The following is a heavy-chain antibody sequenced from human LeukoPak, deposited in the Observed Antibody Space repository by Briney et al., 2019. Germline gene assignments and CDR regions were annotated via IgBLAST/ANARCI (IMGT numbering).Heavy chain of an antibody. Sequence: GGSLRLSCAASGFTFSSYAMSRVRQAPGKGLEWVSAISGSGGTTNYADSVKGRFTISRDNSKNTLYLQMKSLRAEDTAVYYCAKDAYCSGGSCYASWFDPWGQGTLVTVSS. D-gene: IGHD2-15*01. V-gene: IGHV3-23*01. CDR3: AKDAYCSGGSCYASWFDP. CDR2: ISGSGGTT. J-gene: IGHJ5*02. CDR1: GFTFSSYA.